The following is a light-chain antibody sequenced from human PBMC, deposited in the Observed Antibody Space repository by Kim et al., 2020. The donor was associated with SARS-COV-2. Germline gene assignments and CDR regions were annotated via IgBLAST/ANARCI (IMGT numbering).Light chain of an antibody. CDR1: ALPKQY. J-gene: IGLJ3*02. CDR3: QSADSSGTSWV. CDR2: KDS. Sequence: PGQTARITCSGDALPKQYAYWYQQKPGQAPVLVIYKDSERPSGTPERFSGSSSGTTVTLTISGVQAEDEADYYCQSADSSGTSWVFGGGTQLTVL. V-gene: IGLV3-25*03.